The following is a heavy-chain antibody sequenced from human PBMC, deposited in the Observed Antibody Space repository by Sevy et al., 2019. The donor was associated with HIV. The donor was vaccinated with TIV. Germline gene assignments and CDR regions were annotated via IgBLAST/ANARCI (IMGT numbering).Heavy chain of an antibody. CDR3: ARDTSPIDY. Sequence: GGSLRLSCIGSGFSFSYYGIHWVRQAPGKGLDWVALISHDGINEYYADSVKGRFTISRDNAKNSLYLQMNSLRADDTGLYYCARDTSPIDYWGQGTLVTVSS. V-gene: IGHV3-30*03. J-gene: IGHJ4*02. CDR2: ISHDGINE. CDR1: GFSFSYYG.